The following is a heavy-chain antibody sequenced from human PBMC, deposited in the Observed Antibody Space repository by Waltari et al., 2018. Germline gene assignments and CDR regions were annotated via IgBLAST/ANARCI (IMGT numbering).Heavy chain of an antibody. CDR2: IYYSGST. J-gene: IGHJ5*02. CDR3: ARLISLQYSSSSEVVGVDP. D-gene: IGHD6-6*01. CDR1: GGSISSGDYY. Sequence: QVQLQESGPGLVKPSQTLSLTCTVSGGSISSGDYYWSWIRQPPGKGLEWIGYIYYSGSTYYIPSLKSRVTISVDTSKNQFSLKLSSVTAADTAVYYCARLISLQYSSSSEVVGVDPWGQGTLVTVSS. V-gene: IGHV4-30-4*08.